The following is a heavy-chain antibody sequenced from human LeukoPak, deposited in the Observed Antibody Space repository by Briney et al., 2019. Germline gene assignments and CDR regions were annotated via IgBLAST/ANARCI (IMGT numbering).Heavy chain of an antibody. CDR2: INPNSGGT. CDR3: ARDEGLYYFDY. CDR1: GYTFTGYY. V-gene: IGHV1-2*04. J-gene: IGHJ4*02. Sequence: EASVKVSCKASGYTFTGYYMHWVRQAPGQGLEWMGWINPNSGGTNYAQKFQGWVTMTRDTSISTAYMELSRLRSDDTAVYYCARDEGLYYFDYWGQGTLVTVSS.